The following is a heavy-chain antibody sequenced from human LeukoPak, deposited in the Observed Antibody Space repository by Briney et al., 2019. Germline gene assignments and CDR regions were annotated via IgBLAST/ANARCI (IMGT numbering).Heavy chain of an antibody. J-gene: IGHJ6*03. CDR1: GGTFSSYA. V-gene: IGHV1-69*05. CDR3: ASEKSGLRLGELSPYYYYYMDV. Sequence: SVKVSCKASGGTFSSYAISWVRQAPGQGLEWMGGIIPIFGTANYAQKFQGRVTITTDESTSTAYMELSSLRSEDTAVYYCASEKSGLRLGELSPYYYYYMDVWGKGTTVIVSS. CDR2: IIPIFGTA. D-gene: IGHD3-16*02.